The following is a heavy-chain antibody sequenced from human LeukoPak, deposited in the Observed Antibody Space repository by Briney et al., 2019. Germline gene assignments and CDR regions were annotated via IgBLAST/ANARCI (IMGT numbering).Heavy chain of an antibody. Sequence: PSETLYLTCTVSGGSISSSSYYWGWIRQPPGKGLEWIGSIYYSGSTYYNPSLKSRVTISVDTSKNQFSLKLSSVTAADTAVYYCARLGEMLGLYSSSSWWGQGTLVTVSS. J-gene: IGHJ4*02. CDR3: ARLGEMLGLYSSSSW. CDR1: GGSISSSSYY. CDR2: IYYSGST. V-gene: IGHV4-39*01. D-gene: IGHD6-6*01.